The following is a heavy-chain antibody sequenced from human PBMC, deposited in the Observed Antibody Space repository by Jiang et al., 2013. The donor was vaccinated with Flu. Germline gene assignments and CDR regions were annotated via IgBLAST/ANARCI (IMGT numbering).Heavy chain of an antibody. V-gene: IGHV7-4-1*02. CDR1: GYTFTNFA. CDR2: INTNTGNP. Sequence: QSGSELKKPGASVKVSCKTSGYTFTNFALNWVRQAPGQGLEWMGWINTNTGNPTYAQGFTGRFVFSLDTSVTTAYLQISGLKTDDTAVYYCARGGSSWYDYWGQGTLVTVSS. D-gene: IGHD6-13*01. J-gene: IGHJ4*02. CDR3: ARGGSSWYDY.